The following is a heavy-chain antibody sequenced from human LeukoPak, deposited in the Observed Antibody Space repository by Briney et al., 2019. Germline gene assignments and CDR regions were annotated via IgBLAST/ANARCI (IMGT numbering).Heavy chain of an antibody. D-gene: IGHD4-17*01. CDR3: ARGSTAGNYYYYGMDV. Sequence: PGRSLRLSCAASGFTFSSYGMHWVRQAPGKGLEWVAVIWYDGSNKYYADSVKGRFTISRDNSKNTLYLQMNSLRAEDTAVYYCARGSTAGNYYYYGMDVWGQGTTVTVSS. CDR1: GFTFSSYG. CDR2: IWYDGSNK. J-gene: IGHJ6*02. V-gene: IGHV3-33*01.